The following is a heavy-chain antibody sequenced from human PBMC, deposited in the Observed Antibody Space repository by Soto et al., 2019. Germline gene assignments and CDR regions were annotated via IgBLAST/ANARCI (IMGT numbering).Heavy chain of an antibody. CDR1: GFTFSDYG. V-gene: IGHV3-23*01. Sequence: GGSLRLSCAASGFTFSDYGMSWVRQAPGKGLEWVSTFGGGGGATYYADSVRGRFVVSRDNSKNTLHFQMSNLTAEDTAVYYCVKDLKKHWPVGIDAFDIWGQGTVVTVSS. J-gene: IGHJ3*02. CDR2: FGGGGGAT. D-gene: IGHD3-3*02. CDR3: VKDLKKHWPVGIDAFDI.